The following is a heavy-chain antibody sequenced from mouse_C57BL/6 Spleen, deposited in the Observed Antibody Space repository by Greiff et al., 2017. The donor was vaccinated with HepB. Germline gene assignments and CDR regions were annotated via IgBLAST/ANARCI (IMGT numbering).Heavy chain of an antibody. V-gene: IGHV1-50*01. J-gene: IGHJ2*01. Sequence: QVQLQQPGAELVKPGASVKLSCKASGYTFTSYWMQWVKQRPGQGLEWIGEIDPSDSYTNYNQKFKGKATLTVDTSSSTAYMQLSSLTSEDSAVYYCARSWDEYFDYWGQGTTLTVSS. CDR2: IDPSDSYT. D-gene: IGHD4-1*01. CDR1: GYTFTSYW. CDR3: ARSWDEYFDY.